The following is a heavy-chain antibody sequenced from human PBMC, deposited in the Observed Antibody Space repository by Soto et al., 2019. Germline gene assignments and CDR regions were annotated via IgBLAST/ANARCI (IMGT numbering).Heavy chain of an antibody. CDR2: MNPNSGNT. D-gene: IGHD6-25*01. CDR3: XXVFASATGGYYFDY. V-gene: IGHV1-8*01. Sequence: QVQLVQSGAEVKKPGASVKVSCKASGYTFTSYDINWVRQATGQGLEWMGWMNPNSGNTGHAQKFQGRVTMTRNTSISTAYMELSSLRSEDTAVYXXXXVFASATGGYYFDYWGQGTLVTVSS. CDR1: GYTFTSYD. J-gene: IGHJ4*02.